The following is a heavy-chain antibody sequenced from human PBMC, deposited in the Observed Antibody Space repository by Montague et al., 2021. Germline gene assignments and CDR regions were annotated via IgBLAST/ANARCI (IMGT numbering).Heavy chain of an antibody. Sequence: SLRLSCAASGFTFEDYSMNWVRQTLEKGLEWVAYIHKSGHTTHQADFVEGRFTISRDNAKNSLFLEMNDLRDDDTAIYYCVRDPHSLDFWGQGVLVTVSS. CDR1: GFTFEDYS. CDR2: IHKSGHTT. D-gene: IGHD1-26*01. V-gene: IGHV3-48*02. CDR3: VRDPHSLDF. J-gene: IGHJ4*02.